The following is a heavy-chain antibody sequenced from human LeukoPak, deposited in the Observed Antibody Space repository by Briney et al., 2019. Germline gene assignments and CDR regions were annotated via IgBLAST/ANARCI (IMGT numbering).Heavy chain of an antibody. CDR1: GFTFDDYA. Sequence: GGSLRLSCAASGFTFDDYAMHWVRQAPGKGLEWVSGISWNSGSIGYADSVKGRFTISRDNARNSLYLQMNSLRAEDTAVYYCARADWDTAMIDYWGQGTLVTVSS. J-gene: IGHJ4*02. CDR3: ARADWDTAMIDY. CDR2: ISWNSGSI. V-gene: IGHV3-9*01. D-gene: IGHD5-18*01.